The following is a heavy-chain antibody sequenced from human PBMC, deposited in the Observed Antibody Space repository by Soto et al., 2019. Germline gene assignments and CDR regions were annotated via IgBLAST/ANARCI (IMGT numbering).Heavy chain of an antibody. CDR3: ARHAAPPYGLTNEDF. CDR1: GYSFLNFW. J-gene: IGHJ4*02. V-gene: IGHV5-51*01. CDR2: IYPGDSVT. D-gene: IGHD4-4*01. Sequence: GDSLKISCKASGYSFLNFWIGWVRQVPGKGPEWMGLIYPGDSVTRYSPSFQGQVTISADQSRTTAYLQWRSLKASDSSIYYPARHAAPPYGLTNEDFSGEGTGDTVCS.